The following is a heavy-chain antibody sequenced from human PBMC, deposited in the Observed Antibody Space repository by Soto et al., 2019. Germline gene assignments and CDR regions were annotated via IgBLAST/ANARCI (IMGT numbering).Heavy chain of an antibody. CDR2: INANNGHT. D-gene: IGHD2-21*01. J-gene: IGHJ4*02. CDR3: ARDIAYDVDY. CDR1: GYTFNNYG. V-gene: IGHV1-18*01. Sequence: ASVKVSCKASGYTFNNYGTSWVRQAPGQGLEWVGWINANNGHTNYAQKFQGRVTITTDTSTTTAYMDLRSLTSDDTAVYYCARDIAYDVDYWGQGTLVTVYS.